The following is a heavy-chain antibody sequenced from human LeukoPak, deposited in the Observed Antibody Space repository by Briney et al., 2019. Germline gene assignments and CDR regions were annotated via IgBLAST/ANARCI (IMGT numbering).Heavy chain of an antibody. J-gene: IGHJ4*02. D-gene: IGHD6-19*01. CDR2: IYTSGSP. Sequence: PSETLSLTCTVSGDSISSYYWNWIRQPAGKALQWIGRIYTSGSPNYNPSLKSRVTMSVDTSKNQFSLKLTSATAADTAVYYCARDSGSRGWSIDYWGQGTLVTVSS. CDR3: ARDSGSRGWSIDY. CDR1: GDSISSYY. V-gene: IGHV4-4*07.